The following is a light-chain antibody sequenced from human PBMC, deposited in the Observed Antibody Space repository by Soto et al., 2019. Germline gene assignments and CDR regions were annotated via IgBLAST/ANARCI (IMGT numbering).Light chain of an antibody. CDR3: GTWDSALSLLL. J-gene: IGLJ3*02. CDR2: DTD. V-gene: IGLV1-51*01. CDR1: GSNTGNNF. Sequence: QSVLTQPPSVSAAPGQKVTISCSGGGSNTGNNFVSWYQQFPETAPKLLIYDTDKRPSGIPDRFSGSKSGTSATLGITRLQTGDEADYYCGTWDSALSLLLFGGGTKLTVL.